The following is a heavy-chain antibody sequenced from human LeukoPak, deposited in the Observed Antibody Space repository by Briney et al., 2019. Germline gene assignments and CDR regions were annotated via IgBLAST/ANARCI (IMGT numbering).Heavy chain of an antibody. CDR1: GFTFSSYA. J-gene: IGHJ6*04. D-gene: IGHD3-9*01. CDR3: ARELRYFDWLPRDYYYYGMDV. Sequence: GRSLRLSCAASGFTFSSYAMHWVRQAPGKGLEWVAVISYDGSNKYYADSVKGRFTISRDNSKNTLYLQMNSLRAEDTAVYYCARELRYFDWLPRDYYYYGMDVWGKGTTVTVSS. V-gene: IGHV3-30*04. CDR2: ISYDGSNK.